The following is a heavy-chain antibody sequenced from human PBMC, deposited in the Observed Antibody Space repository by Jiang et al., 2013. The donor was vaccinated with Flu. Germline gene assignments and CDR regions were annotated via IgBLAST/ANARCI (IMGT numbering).Heavy chain of an antibody. D-gene: IGHD1-14*01. V-gene: IGHV5-51*01. Sequence: GAEVKKPGESLKISCKGSGYSFTSYWIGWVRQMPGKGLEWMGIIYPGDSDTRYSPSFQGQVTISADKSISTAYLQWSSLKASDTAMYYCARHREPGTIGSVPTLDYWGQGTLVTVSS. CDR1: GYSFTSYW. J-gene: IGHJ4*02. CDR3: ARHREPGTIGSVPTLDY. CDR2: IYPGDSDT.